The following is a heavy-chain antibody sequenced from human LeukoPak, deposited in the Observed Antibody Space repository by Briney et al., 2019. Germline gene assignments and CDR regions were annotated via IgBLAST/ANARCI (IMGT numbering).Heavy chain of an antibody. D-gene: IGHD3-10*01. CDR3: AKCSVSDYYGFDAFAI. CDR2: ISYDGSNR. Sequence: GGSLRLSCAASGFTFSSYGMHWVRQAPGKGLEWVAVISYDGSNRYYADSVKGRFTVSRDNSKNTLYLQMNSLRAEDTAVYYCAKCSVSDYYGFDAFAIWGQGTMVTVSS. V-gene: IGHV3-30*18. J-gene: IGHJ3*02. CDR1: GFTFSSYG.